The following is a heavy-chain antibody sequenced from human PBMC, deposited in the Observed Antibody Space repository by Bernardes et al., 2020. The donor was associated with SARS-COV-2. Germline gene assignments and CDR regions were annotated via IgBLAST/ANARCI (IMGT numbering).Heavy chain of an antibody. CDR3: ARAHNDYDSSAYYKAHYYHMDV. CDR1: GFSVNDNS. D-gene: IGHD3-22*01. Sequence: GGSLRLSCAASGFSVNDNSMSWVRQAPGRGLEWVSVIYSDDNTYYGDSVQGRLTISRDNSKNTVYLQMNGLRVEDSAVYYCARAHNDYDSSAYYKAHYYHMDVWGQGTTVTVSS. J-gene: IGHJ6*02. CDR2: IYSDDNT. V-gene: IGHV3-53*01.